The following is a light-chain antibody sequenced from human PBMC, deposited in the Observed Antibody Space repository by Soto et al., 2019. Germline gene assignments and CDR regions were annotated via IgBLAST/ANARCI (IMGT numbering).Light chain of an antibody. J-gene: IGKJ4*01. Sequence: EVVLTQSPATLSLSPGERATLSCRASQSVVNLAWYQHKRGQAPRLLIYHVSTRATGIPSRFSGSGSETDFTLTISSLEPEDFAVYYCQQYSSWLRSFGGGTKAEIK. CDR1: QSVVN. CDR2: HVS. CDR3: QQYSSWLRS. V-gene: IGKV3-11*01.